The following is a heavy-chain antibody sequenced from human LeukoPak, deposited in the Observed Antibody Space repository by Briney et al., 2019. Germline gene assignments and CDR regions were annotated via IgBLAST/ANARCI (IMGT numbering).Heavy chain of an antibody. J-gene: IGHJ4*02. CDR2: IRYDGRNK. CDR3: AKDSLRERIVGSTTRGVNDY. CDR1: GFIFSSYG. V-gene: IGHV3-30*02. D-gene: IGHD1-26*01. Sequence: GGSLRLSCAASGFIFSSYGMHWVRQAPGKGLEWGAFIRYDGRNKYYADSVKGRFTISRDNSKNTLYLQMNSLRGEDTAVYYCAKDSLRERIVGSTTRGVNDYWGQGTLVTVSS.